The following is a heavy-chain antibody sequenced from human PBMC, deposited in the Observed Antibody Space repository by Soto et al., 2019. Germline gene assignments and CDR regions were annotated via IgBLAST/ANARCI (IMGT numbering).Heavy chain of an antibody. D-gene: IGHD3-3*02. J-gene: IGHJ6*02. Sequence: QVQVVQSGAEVKKPGSSVKVSCKTSGGTFSTSAISWVRQAPGQGLEWRGGVMPIFRTADYAQRFKGRVTITADESASTAYLELRSLTSEDTAIYYCAGDKDRAQLGGTYYYIVDGWGQGTTVTVTS. CDR3: AGDKDRAQLGGTYYYIVDG. CDR1: GGTFSTSA. V-gene: IGHV1-69*12. CDR2: VMPIFRTA.